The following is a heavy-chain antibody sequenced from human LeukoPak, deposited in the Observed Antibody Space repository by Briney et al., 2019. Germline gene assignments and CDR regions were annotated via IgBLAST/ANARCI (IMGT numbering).Heavy chain of an antibody. J-gene: IGHJ4*02. CDR2: ISGSGGST. CDR1: GFTFSSYA. D-gene: IGHD2-2*02. Sequence: GSLRLSCAASGFTFSSYAMSWVRQAPGKGLEWVSAISGSGGSTYYADSVKGRFTISRDNSKNTLYLQMNSLRAEDTAVYYCAKDGLSLCSSTSCYKGYFDYWGQGTLVTVSS. V-gene: IGHV3-23*01. CDR3: AKDGLSLCSSTSCYKGYFDY.